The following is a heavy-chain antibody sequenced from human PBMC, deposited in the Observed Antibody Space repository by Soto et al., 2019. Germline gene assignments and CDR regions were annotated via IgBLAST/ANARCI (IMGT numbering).Heavy chain of an antibody. V-gene: IGHV1-18*01. J-gene: IGHJ4*02. CDR3: ARDRTVTTYYYDSSGLGD. Sequence: ASVKVSCKASGYTFTSYGISWVRQAPGQGLEWMGWISAYNGNTNYAQKLQGRVTMTTDTSTSTAYMELRSLRSDDTAVYYCARDRTVTTYYYDSSGLGDWGQGTLVTLSS. D-gene: IGHD3-22*01. CDR1: GYTFTSYG. CDR2: ISAYNGNT.